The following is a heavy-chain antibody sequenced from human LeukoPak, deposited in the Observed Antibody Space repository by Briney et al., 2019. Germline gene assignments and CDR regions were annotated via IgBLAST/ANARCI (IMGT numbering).Heavy chain of an antibody. CDR3: ARDIGAAADCNLDY. J-gene: IGHJ4*02. D-gene: IGHD6-13*01. CDR2: IKQDGSEK. CDR1: GFTFSSSW. V-gene: IGHV3-7*01. Sequence: GGSLRLSCAASGFTFSSSWMSWVRQAPGKGLEWVANIKQDGSEKSYVDSVKGRFTISRDNAKNSLFLQMNSLRAEDTAVYYCARDIGAAADCNLDYWGQGTLVTVSS.